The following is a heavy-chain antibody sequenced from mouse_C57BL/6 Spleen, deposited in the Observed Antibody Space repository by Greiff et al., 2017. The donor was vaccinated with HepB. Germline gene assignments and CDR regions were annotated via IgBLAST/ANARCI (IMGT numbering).Heavy chain of an antibody. D-gene: IGHD2-4*01. CDR1: GYSITSGYD. V-gene: IGHV3-1*01. Sequence: EVQLVESGPGLVKPSQSLSLTCTVTGYSITSGYDWHWIRHFPGNKLEWMGYISYSGSTNYNPSLKSRISITHDTSKNHFFLKLNSVTTEDTATYYCARERDDYDGYFDVWGTGTTVTVSS. CDR3: ARERDDYDGYFDV. J-gene: IGHJ1*03. CDR2: ISYSGST.